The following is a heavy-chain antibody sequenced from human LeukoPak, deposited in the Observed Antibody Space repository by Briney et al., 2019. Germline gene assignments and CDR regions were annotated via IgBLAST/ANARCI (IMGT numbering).Heavy chain of an antibody. Sequence: GGSLRLSCAASGFSFSSYGMHWVRQAPGKGLEWVALMSYDGKYKNYADSVKGRFTISRDNSESTQYLQMNSLRAEDTAVYYCARDGTSCWFDYWGQGTLVTVSS. J-gene: IGHJ4*02. V-gene: IGHV3-30*03. CDR2: MSYDGKYK. CDR3: ARDGTSCWFDY. D-gene: IGHD2-2*01. CDR1: GFSFSSYG.